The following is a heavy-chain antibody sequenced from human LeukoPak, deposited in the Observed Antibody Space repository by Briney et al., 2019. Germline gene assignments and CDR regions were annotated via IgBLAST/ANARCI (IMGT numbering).Heavy chain of an antibody. V-gene: IGHV4-34*01. CDR1: SGSFSGYY. CDR2: INHSGST. J-gene: IGHJ2*01. CDR3: ARVGRWGCSSTSCYLRRYFDL. Sequence: SETLSLTCAVYSGSFSGYYWSWIRQPPGKGLEWIGEINHSGSTNYNPSLKSRVTISVDTSKNQFSLKLSSVTAADTAVYYCARVGRWGCSSTSCYLRRYFDLWGRGTLVTVSS. D-gene: IGHD2-2*01.